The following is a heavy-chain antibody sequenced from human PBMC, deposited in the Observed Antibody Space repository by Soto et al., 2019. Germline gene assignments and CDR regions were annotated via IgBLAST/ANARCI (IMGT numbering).Heavy chain of an antibody. V-gene: IGHV3-48*02. CDR3: ARDSTWAFDI. Sequence: LRLSCAASGFTFSSYTMNWVRQAPGKGLEWVSYISISSGTMSYADSVKGRFTISRDNAKNSLYLQMNSLRDEDTAVYYCARDSTWAFDIWGQGIMVTVSS. CDR2: ISISSGTM. J-gene: IGHJ3*02. CDR1: GFTFSSYT.